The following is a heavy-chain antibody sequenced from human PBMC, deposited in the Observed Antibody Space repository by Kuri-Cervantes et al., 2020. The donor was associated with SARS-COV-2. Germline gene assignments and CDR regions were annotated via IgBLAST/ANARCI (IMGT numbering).Heavy chain of an antibody. J-gene: IGHJ5*02. Sequence: LKISCAASGFTFSSYAMHWVRQAPGKGLEWVAVISYDGSNKYYADSVKGRFTISRDNSKNTLYLQMNSLRAEDTAVYYCARDLGGGFDPWGQGTLVTVSS. V-gene: IGHV3-30*04. CDR3: ARDLGGGFDP. CDR2: ISYDGSNK. CDR1: GFTFSSYA. D-gene: IGHD3-16*01.